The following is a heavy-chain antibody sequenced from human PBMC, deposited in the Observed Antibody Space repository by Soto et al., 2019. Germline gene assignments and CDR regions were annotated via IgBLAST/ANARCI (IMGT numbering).Heavy chain of an antibody. CDR2: ISSSSSNI. V-gene: IGHV3-21*01. Sequence: EVLLVESGGGLVKPGGSLRLSCAASGFTFSSYSMNWVRQAPGKGLEWVSAISSSSSNIYYADSVKGRFTITRDNAQNSLYLQMNGLRAEDTAVYYCARDLRLAFDIWGQRTMVTVSS. D-gene: IGHD6-6*01. CDR3: ARDLRLAFDI. J-gene: IGHJ3*02. CDR1: GFTFSSYS.